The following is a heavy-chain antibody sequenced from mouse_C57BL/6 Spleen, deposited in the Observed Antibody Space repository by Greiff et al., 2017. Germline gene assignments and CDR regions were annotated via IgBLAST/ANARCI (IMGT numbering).Heavy chain of an antibody. Sequence: QVQLQQSGAELVKPGASVKISCKASGYAFSSYWMNWVKQRPGKGLEWIGQIYPGDGDTNYNGKFKGKATLTADKSSSTAYMQLSSLTSEDSAVYFCARGDYDYHYFDYWGQGTTLTVSS. CDR2: IYPGDGDT. V-gene: IGHV1-80*01. CDR3: ARGDYDYHYFDY. D-gene: IGHD2-4*01. CDR1: GYAFSSYW. J-gene: IGHJ2*01.